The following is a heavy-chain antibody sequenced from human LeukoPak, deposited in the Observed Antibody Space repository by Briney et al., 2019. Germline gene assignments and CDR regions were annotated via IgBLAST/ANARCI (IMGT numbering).Heavy chain of an antibody. D-gene: IGHD3-3*01. CDR1: GFTFSSYA. CDR3: AKLGGFWSGYNDY. Sequence: GGSLRLSCAASGFTFSSYAMSWVRDAPGKGLEWVSAISGSGGSTYYADSVKGRFTISRDNSKNTLYLQMNSLRAEDTAVYYCAKLGGFWSGYNDYWGQGTLVTVSS. V-gene: IGHV3-23*01. CDR2: ISGSGGST. J-gene: IGHJ4*02.